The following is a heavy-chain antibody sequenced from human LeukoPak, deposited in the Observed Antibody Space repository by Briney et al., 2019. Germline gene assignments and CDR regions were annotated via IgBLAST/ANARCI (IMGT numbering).Heavy chain of an antibody. V-gene: IGHV3-21*01. CDR1: GFTFSSYS. J-gene: IGHJ6*02. CDR3: ARDPGASPSCYYNAMDV. D-gene: IGHD1-26*01. CDR2: ISSSSSYI. Sequence: GGSLRLSCAASGFTFSSYSMNWVRQAPGKGLEWVSSISSSSSYIYYADSVKGRFTISRDNAKNSLYLQMNSLRAEDTAVYYCARDPGASPSCYYNAMDVWGQGTTVTVSS.